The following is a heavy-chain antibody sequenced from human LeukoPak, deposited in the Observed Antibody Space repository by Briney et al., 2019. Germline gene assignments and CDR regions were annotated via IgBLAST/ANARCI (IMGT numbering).Heavy chain of an antibody. J-gene: IGHJ4*02. CDR3: ARDVDTSMAYYFDC. CDR1: GYTFTSYG. CDR2: ISAYNGNT. V-gene: IGHV1-18*01. Sequence: ASVKVSCKASGYTFTSYGISWVRQAPGQGLEWMGWISAYNGNTNYAQRVQGRVTMTTDTSTCTAYMELRSLRSDDTAVYYCARDVDTSMAYYFDCWGQGTLVTVSS. D-gene: IGHD5-18*01.